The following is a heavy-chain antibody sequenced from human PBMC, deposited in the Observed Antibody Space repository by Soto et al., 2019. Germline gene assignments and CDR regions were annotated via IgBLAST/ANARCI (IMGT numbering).Heavy chain of an antibody. V-gene: IGHV3-49*04. D-gene: IGHD3-9*01. J-gene: IGHJ6*04. CDR1: GFTLGDYA. Sequence: GGSLRLSCTASGFTLGDYAMSWVRQAPGKGLEWVGFIRSKAYGGTTEYAASVKGRFTISRDDSKSISYLQMNSLKTEDTDVYYCNANILTGYYTGYYYYGMDVWRKGNTVTVSS. CDR2: IRSKAYGGTT. CDR3: NANILTGYYTGYYYYGMDV.